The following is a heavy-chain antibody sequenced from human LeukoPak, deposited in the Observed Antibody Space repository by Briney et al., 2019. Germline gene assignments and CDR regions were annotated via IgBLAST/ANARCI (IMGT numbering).Heavy chain of an antibody. Sequence: GGSLRLSCAASGFTFSSYGMHWVRQAPGKGLEWVAFIRYDGSNKYYADSVKGRFTISRDNSKNTLYLQMNGLRAEDMALYYCAKDVDDSSGYFDYWGQGTLVTVSS. CDR1: GFTFSSYG. CDR3: AKDVDDSSGYFDY. V-gene: IGHV3-30*02. J-gene: IGHJ4*02. CDR2: IRYDGSNK. D-gene: IGHD3-22*01.